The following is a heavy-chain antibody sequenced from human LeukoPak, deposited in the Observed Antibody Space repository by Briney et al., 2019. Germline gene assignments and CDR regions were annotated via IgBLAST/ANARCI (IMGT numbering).Heavy chain of an antibody. D-gene: IGHD3-10*01. CDR1: GGSISSSRYY. Sequence: SETLSLTCTVSGGSISSSRYYWGWIRQPPGKGLEWIGEIYHSGSTNYNPSLKSRVTISVDKSKNQFSLKLSSVTAAGTAVYYCARETLFTMVRGARDRYFDLWGRGTLVTVSS. CDR3: ARETLFTMVRGARDRYFDL. V-gene: IGHV4-39*07. J-gene: IGHJ2*01. CDR2: IYHSGST.